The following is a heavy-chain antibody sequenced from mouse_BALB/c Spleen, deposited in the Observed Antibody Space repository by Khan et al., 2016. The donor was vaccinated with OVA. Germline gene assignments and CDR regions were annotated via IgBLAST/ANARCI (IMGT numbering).Heavy chain of an antibody. CDR3: AITTAYYYAMDY. V-gene: IGHV14-3*02. J-gene: IGHJ4*01. CDR2: IDPANGNT. Sequence: VQLQQSGAELVKPGASVKLSCTASGFNIKDTYMHWVKQRPEQGLEWIGRIDPANGNTKYDPKFQGKATITADTSSNTAYLQLSSLTSEDTAVYYCAITTAYYYAMDYWVKEPQSPSPQ. D-gene: IGHD1-2*01. CDR1: GFNIKDTY.